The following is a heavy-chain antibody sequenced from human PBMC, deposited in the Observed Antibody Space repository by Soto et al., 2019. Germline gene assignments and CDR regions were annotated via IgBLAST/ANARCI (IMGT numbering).Heavy chain of an antibody. CDR3: ARDFDWDHIDY. V-gene: IGHV3-33*01. Sequence: GGSLRLSCAASGFTFSSYGIHWVRQAPGKGLEWVAVIWYDGSNKYYADSVKGRFTISRDNSKNTLYLQMNSLRAEDTAVYYCARDFDWDHIDYWGQGTLVTVSS. CDR2: IWYDGSNK. CDR1: GFTFSSYG. J-gene: IGHJ4*02. D-gene: IGHD3-9*01.